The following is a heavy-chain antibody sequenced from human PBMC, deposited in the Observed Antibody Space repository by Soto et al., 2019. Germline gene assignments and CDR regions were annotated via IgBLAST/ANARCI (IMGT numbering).Heavy chain of an antibody. V-gene: IGHV4-34*01. CDR1: GESFSGYY. CDR2: INHSGST. J-gene: IGHJ3*02. D-gene: IGHD3-16*02. Sequence: QVQLQQWGAGLLKPSETLSLTCAVYGESFSGYYFNWIRQPPGKGLEWIGEINHSGSTKYNSSLTSRVSISVDKSKNQLSLKLSSVTAADTAVYYCARGRDYVWGSYRYTPADAFDIWGQGTMVTVSS. CDR3: ARGRDYVWGSYRYTPADAFDI.